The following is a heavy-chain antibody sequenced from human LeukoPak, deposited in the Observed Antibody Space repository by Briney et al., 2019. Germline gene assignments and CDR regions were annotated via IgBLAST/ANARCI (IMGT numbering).Heavy chain of an antibody. CDR2: ISYDGSNK. J-gene: IGHJ6*02. CDR3: ARAASYVVSYYYYGMDV. D-gene: IGHD3-22*01. CDR1: GFTFSSYA. Sequence: GGSLRLSCAASGFTFSSYAMSWVRQAPGKGLEWVAVISYDGSNKYYADSVKGRFTISRDNSKNTLYLQMNSLRAEDTAVYYCARAASYVVSYYYYGMDVWGQGTTVTVSS. V-gene: IGHV3-30-3*01.